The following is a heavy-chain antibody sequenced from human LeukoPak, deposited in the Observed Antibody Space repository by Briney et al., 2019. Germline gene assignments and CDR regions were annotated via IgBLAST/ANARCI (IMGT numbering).Heavy chain of an antibody. CDR3: ASNYGG. CDR2: IKQDGSEK. Sequence: HTGGSLRLSCAASGFDFSNYWMYWVRQAPGKGLEWVANIKQDGSEKYYVDSVRGRFTISRDNAKNSLPLQMNSLRAEDTAVYYCASNYGGWGQGTLVTVSS. V-gene: IGHV3-7*03. CDR1: GFDFSNYW. D-gene: IGHD4-11*01. J-gene: IGHJ4*02.